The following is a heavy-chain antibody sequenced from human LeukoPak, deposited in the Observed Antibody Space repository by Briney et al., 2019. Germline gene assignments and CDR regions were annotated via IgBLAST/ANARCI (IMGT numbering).Heavy chain of an antibody. CDR1: GFIVNSNY. CDR3: ARGGGYYAIDY. J-gene: IGHJ4*02. D-gene: IGHD1-26*01. CDR2: LYSDDTT. Sequence: GGSLRLSCAASGFIVNSNYMNWVRQAPGKGLEWVSVLYSDDTTYYADSVKGRFTISRDNSKNTLYLQMNNLRAEDTAVYYCARGGGYYAIDYWXQGTLVTVSS. V-gene: IGHV3-53*01.